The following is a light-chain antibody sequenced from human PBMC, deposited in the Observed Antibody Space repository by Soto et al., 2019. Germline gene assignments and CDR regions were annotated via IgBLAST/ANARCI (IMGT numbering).Light chain of an antibody. CDR2: GNS. Sequence: QAVVTQPPSVSGAPGQRVTISCTGSSSNIGAGYDVHWYQQLPGTAPKLLVYGNSNRPSGVPDRFSGSKSGTSASLAITGLQAEDEADYYYQSYDSSLSGSVFGGGTKVTVL. J-gene: IGLJ2*01. V-gene: IGLV1-40*01. CDR3: QSYDSSLSGSV. CDR1: SSNIGAGYD.